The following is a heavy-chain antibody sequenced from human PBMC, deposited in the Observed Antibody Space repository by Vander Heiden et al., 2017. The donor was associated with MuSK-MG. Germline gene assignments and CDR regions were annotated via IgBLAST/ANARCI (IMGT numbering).Heavy chain of an antibody. J-gene: IGHJ4*02. CDR1: GFTFSSYA. V-gene: IGHV3-23*01. D-gene: IGHD6-19*01. CDR3: AKAAQAGGVAGY. CDR2: ISGRGGST. Sequence: EVQLLESGGGLVQPGGSLRLSCAASGFTFSSYAMSWVRQAAGKGLEWVSAISGRGGSTYYADSVKGRFTISRDNSKNTLYLQMNSLRAEDTAVYYCAKAAQAGGVAGYWGQGTLVTVSS.